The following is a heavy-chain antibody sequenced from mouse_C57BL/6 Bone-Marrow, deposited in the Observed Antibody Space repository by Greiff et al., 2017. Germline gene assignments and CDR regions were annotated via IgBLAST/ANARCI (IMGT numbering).Heavy chain of an antibody. Sequence: EVKVVESGGDLVKPGGSLKLSCAASGFTFSSYGMSWVRQTPDKRLEWVATISSGGSYTYYPDSVKGRFTISRDKAKNTLYLQMSSLKSEDTAMYYCARPGFPGSSKGYFDVWGTGTTGTVSS. D-gene: IGHD1-1*01. J-gene: IGHJ1*03. CDR2: ISSGGSYT. CDR3: ARPGFPGSSKGYFDV. CDR1: GFTFSSYG. V-gene: IGHV5-6*01.